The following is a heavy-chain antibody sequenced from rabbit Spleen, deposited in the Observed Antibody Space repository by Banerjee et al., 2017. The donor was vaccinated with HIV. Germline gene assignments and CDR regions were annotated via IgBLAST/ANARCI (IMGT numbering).Heavy chain of an antibody. J-gene: IGHJ4*01. CDR3: ARDNGSGDYIDVYFDL. CDR2: IYTGNGKT. CDR1: GFSFSSIYY. Sequence: QSLEESGGDLVKPGASLTLTCTASGFSFSSIYYMCWVRQAPGKGLEWIGCIYTGNGKTYYASWAKGRFTISKSSSTTVTLQMTSLTGADTATYFCARDNGSGDYIDVYFDLWGQGTLVTVS. V-gene: IGHV1S40*01. D-gene: IGHD1-1*01.